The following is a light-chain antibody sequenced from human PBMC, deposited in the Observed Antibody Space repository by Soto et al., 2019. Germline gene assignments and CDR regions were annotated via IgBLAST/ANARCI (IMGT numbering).Light chain of an antibody. CDR2: AAS. V-gene: IGKV3D-15*01. CDR3: QQYNNWPLP. J-gene: IGKJ5*01. CDR1: QSVSSSH. Sequence: QSPGTLSLYKGERATLSCRASQSVSSSHLAWYQHKPGQAPRLLIYAASSRATGSPDRFSGSGSGTEFTLTISSLQSEDFAVYYCQQYNNWPLPFGGRTRLATK.